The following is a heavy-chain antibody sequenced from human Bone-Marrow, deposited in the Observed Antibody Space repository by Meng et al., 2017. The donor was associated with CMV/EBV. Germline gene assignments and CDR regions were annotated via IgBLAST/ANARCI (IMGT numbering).Heavy chain of an antibody. CDR2: ISAYNGNT. CDR3: ARLYPGSDYYGSGSLDY. CDR1: GYTFTSYG. V-gene: IGHV1-18*01. D-gene: IGHD3-10*01. J-gene: IGHJ4*02. Sequence: ASVKVSCKASGYTFTSYGISWVRQAPGQGLEWMGWISAYNGNTNYAQKLQGRVTMTTDTPTSTAYMELRSLRSDDTAVYYCARLYPGSDYYGSGSLDYWGQGTLVTVSS.